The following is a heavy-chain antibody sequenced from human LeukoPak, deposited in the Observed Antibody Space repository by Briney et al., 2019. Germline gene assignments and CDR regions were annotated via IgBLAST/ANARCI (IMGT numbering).Heavy chain of an antibody. CDR1: GGSISSYY. J-gene: IGHJ4*02. D-gene: IGHD1-1*01. Sequence: SETLSLTCTVSGGSISSYYWSWIRQPPGKGLEWIGYISDSGSTNYNASLKSRGTMSVDTSKNQFSLKLNSVTATDTAVYYCARWNRLIDFWGQGTLVTVSS. CDR2: ISDSGST. CDR3: ARWNRLIDF. V-gene: IGHV4-59*01.